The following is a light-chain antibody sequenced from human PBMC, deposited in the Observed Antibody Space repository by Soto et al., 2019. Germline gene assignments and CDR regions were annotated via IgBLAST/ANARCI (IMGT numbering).Light chain of an antibody. V-gene: IGLV2-14*01. Sequence: QSVLTQPASVSGSPGQWITISCTGTSSDFGGYNYVSWYQQHPGKAPKLMIYDVSNRPSGVSNRFSGSKSGNTASLTISGLQAEDEADYYCSSYTSSSTLDVFGTGTKVTVL. J-gene: IGLJ1*01. CDR1: SSDFGGYNY. CDR2: DVS. CDR3: SSYTSSSTLDV.